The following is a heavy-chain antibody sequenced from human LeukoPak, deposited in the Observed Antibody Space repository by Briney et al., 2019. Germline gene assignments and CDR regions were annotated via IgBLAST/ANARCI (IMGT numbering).Heavy chain of an antibody. CDR3: ARGSSWYGTYQT. CDR2: IFYSGNT. Sequence: PSETLSLTCTVSGGSISHYYWTWIRQPPGKGLEWIGHIFYSGNTNYNPSLKSRATISVDTSTNQFSLNLSSATAADTAVYYCARGSSWYGTYQTWGQGTLVTVSS. CDR1: GGSISHYY. V-gene: IGHV4-59*01. J-gene: IGHJ5*02. D-gene: IGHD6-13*01.